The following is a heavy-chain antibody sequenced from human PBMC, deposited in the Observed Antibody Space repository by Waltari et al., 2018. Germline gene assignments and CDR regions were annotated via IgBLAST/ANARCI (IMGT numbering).Heavy chain of an antibody. V-gene: IGHV3-21*01. CDR1: GFTFSSYS. Sequence: EVQLVESGGGLVKPGGSLRLSCAASGFTFSSYSMNWVRQAPGKGLEWVSSISSSSSYIYYADSVKGRLTISRDNAKNSLYLQMNSLRAEDTAVYYCARAFDYGDENWFDPWGQGTLVTVSS. J-gene: IGHJ5*02. D-gene: IGHD4-17*01. CDR3: ARAFDYGDENWFDP. CDR2: ISSSSSYI.